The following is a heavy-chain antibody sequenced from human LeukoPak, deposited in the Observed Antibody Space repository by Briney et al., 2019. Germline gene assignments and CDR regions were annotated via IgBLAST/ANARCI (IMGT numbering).Heavy chain of an antibody. V-gene: IGHV4-59*01. CDR2: GDYSGST. Sequence: PSETLSLTCTVSGGSISNYYWSWIRQPPGKGLEWIAYGDYSGSTRYNHSLESRVTISVDTSKNQFSLKLTSVTAADSAVYYCARLALGYCSGGTCPYYFDHWGQGTLVTVSS. CDR3: ARLALGYCSGGTCPYYFDH. D-gene: IGHD2-15*01. J-gene: IGHJ4*02. CDR1: GGSISNYY.